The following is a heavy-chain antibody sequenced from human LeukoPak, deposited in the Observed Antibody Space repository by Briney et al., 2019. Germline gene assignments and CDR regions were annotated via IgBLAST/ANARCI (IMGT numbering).Heavy chain of an antibody. CDR3: ARDLYYYGSGSYYDVFDV. CDR2: ISAYKGNT. CDR1: GYTFSTYG. J-gene: IGHJ3*01. D-gene: IGHD3-10*01. V-gene: IGHV1-18*01. Sequence: GASVKVSCKASGYTFSTYGISWVRQAPGQWLDWMGWISAYKGNTYYAQKLQGRVTMTTDTSTSTAYMELRSLRSDDTAIYYCARDLYYYGSGSYYDVFDVWGQGTMVTVSS.